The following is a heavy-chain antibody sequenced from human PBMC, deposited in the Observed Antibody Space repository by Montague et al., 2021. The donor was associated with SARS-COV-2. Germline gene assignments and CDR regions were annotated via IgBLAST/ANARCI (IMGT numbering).Heavy chain of an antibody. J-gene: IGHJ5*02. CDR1: GXSFSGYY. CDR3: ARGRVGSSWYRERNNWFDP. Sequence: SETLSLTCAVYGXSFSGYYWSWIRQPPGKGLEWIGEINHSGSTNYNPSLKSRVTISVDTSKNQFSLKLSSVTAADTAVYYCARGRVGSSWYRERNNWFDPWGQGTLVTVSS. V-gene: IGHV4-34*01. D-gene: IGHD6-13*01. CDR2: INHSGST.